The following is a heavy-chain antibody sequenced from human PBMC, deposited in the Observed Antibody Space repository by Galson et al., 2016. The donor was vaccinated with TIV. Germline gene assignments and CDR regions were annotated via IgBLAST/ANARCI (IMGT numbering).Heavy chain of an antibody. Sequence: SVKVSCKASGGSFSSFVFNWVRQAPGQGLEWMGGFIPLFDTANYAQKFHGRVTITADESTGKAYMELSSLTSEDTAVYYCATDRNTAIDTFHFYYGMDVWGQGTTVTVSS. CDR1: GGSFSSFV. CDR3: ATDRNTAIDTFHFYYGMDV. CDR2: FIPLFDTA. V-gene: IGHV1-69*13. J-gene: IGHJ6*02. D-gene: IGHD5-18*01.